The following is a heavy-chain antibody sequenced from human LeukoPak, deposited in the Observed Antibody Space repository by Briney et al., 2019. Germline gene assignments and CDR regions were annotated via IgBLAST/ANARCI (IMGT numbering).Heavy chain of an antibody. CDR2: IYYSGST. Sequence: NPSETLSLTCTVSGGSISSSSYYWGWIRQPPGKGLEWIGSIYYSGSTYYNPSLKSRVTISVDTSKNQFSLKLSSVTAADTAVYHCAREYSSSSGSFDYWGQGTLVTVSS. D-gene: IGHD6-6*01. J-gene: IGHJ4*02. CDR1: GGSISSSSYY. CDR3: AREYSSSSGSFDY. V-gene: IGHV4-39*07.